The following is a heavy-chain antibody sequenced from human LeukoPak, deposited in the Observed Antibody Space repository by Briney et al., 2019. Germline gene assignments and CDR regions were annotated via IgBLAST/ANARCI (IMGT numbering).Heavy chain of an antibody. Sequence: SVKVSCKASGGTFSSYAISWVRQAPGQGLEWMGRIIPIFGTANYAQKFQGRVTITTDESTSTAYMELSSLRPEDTAVYYCAGGPPNYYDSSGYQYSSDYWGQGTLVTVSS. J-gene: IGHJ4*02. CDR2: IIPIFGTA. CDR3: AGGPPNYYDSSGYQYSSDY. CDR1: GGTFSSYA. D-gene: IGHD3-22*01. V-gene: IGHV1-69*05.